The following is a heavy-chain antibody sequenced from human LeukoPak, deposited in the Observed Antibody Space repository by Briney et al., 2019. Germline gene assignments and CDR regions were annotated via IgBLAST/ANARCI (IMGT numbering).Heavy chain of an antibody. D-gene: IGHD4-23*01. Sequence: GGSLRLSCAASGFTFSSYAMHWVRQAPGKGLEWVAVISYDGSNKYYADSVKGRFTISRDNSENTLYLQMNSLRAEDTAVYYCARATPSPDYWGQGTLVTVSS. V-gene: IGHV3-30*04. CDR3: ARATPSPDY. CDR1: GFTFSSYA. J-gene: IGHJ4*02. CDR2: ISYDGSNK.